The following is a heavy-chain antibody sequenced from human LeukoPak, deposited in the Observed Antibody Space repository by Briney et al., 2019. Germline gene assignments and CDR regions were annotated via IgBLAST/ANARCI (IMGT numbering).Heavy chain of an antibody. CDR1: GFTFSNYD. CDR2: IRSKAYGGTT. D-gene: IGHD1-26*01. J-gene: IGHJ4*02. CDR3: ASRSGRQWLPYFDY. V-gene: IGHV3-49*04. Sequence: GGSLRLSCAASGFTFSNYDMSWVRQAPGKGLEWVGFIRSKAYGGTTEYAASVKGRFTISRDDSKSIAYLQMNSLKTEDTAVYHCASRSGRQWLPYFDYWGQGTLVTVSS.